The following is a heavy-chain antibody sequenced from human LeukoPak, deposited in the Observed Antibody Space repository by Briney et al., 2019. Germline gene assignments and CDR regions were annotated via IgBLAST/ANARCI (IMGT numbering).Heavy chain of an antibody. CDR2: IYTGGST. CDR3: ARNLYYYDSSGYYYY. D-gene: IGHD3-22*01. CDR1: GFTVSSNY. V-gene: IGHV3-66*01. Sequence: GGSLRLSCAASGFTVSSNYMSWVRQAPGKGLEWVSAIYTGGSTYYAGSVKGRFTISRDNSKNTLYLQMNSLRAEDTAVYYCARNLYYYDSSGYYYYWGQGTLVTVSS. J-gene: IGHJ4*02.